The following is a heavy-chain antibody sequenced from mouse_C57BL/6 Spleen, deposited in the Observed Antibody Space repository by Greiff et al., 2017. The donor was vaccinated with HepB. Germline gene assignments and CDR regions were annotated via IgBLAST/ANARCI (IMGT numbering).Heavy chain of an antibody. V-gene: IGHV1-42*01. Sequence: EVKLMESGPELVKPGASVKISCKASGYSFTGYYMNWVKQSPEKSLEWIGEINPSTGGTTYNQKFKAKATLTVDKSSSTAYMQLKSLTSEDSAVYYCASGTGTKWFAYWGQGTLVTVSA. J-gene: IGHJ3*01. CDR1: GYSFTGYY. D-gene: IGHD4-1*01. CDR3: ASGTGTKWFAY. CDR2: INPSTGGT.